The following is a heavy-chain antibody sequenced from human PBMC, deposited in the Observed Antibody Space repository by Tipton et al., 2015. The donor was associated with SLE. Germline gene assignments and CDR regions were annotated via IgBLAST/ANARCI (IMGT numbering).Heavy chain of an antibody. D-gene: IGHD6-13*01. CDR3: AKRPRGAAAGFDY. J-gene: IGHJ4*02. V-gene: IGHV4-59*11. Sequence: TLSLTCSVSGGSISSHYWSWIRQPPGKGLEWIGYIYYSGSTNYNPSLKSRVTISVDTSKNQFSLKLSSVTAADTAVYYCAKRPRGAAAGFDYWGQGTLVTVSS. CDR1: GGSISSHY. CDR2: IYYSGST.